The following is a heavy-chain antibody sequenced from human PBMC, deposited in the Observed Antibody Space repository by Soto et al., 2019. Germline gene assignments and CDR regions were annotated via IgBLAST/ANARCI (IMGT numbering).Heavy chain of an antibody. CDR1: GDSVSSNSAA. V-gene: IGHV6-1*01. D-gene: IGHD3-3*01. CDR3: ARETQLTIFGVVAYYYYGMDV. CDR2: TYYRSKWYN. J-gene: IGHJ6*02. Sequence: SQTLSLTCAISGDSVSSNSAAWNWIRQSPSRGLEWLGRTYYRSKWYNDYAVSVKSRITINPDTSKNQFSLQLNSVTPEDTAVYYCARETQLTIFGVVAYYYYGMDVWGQGTTVTVSS.